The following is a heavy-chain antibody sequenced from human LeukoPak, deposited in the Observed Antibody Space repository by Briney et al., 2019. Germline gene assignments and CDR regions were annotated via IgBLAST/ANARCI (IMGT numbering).Heavy chain of an antibody. CDR3: ATGGAPPYLDY. V-gene: IGHV1-18*01. J-gene: IGHJ4*02. D-gene: IGHD3-16*01. Sequence: ASVKVFCKASGYTFTSYGISWVRQAPGQGLEWMGWISPYNGNTNYAQKLQGRLTMTTDTSTSTAFMDLRSLRPDDTAVYYCATGGAPPYLDYWGQGTLVTVSS. CDR1: GYTFTSYG. CDR2: ISPYNGNT.